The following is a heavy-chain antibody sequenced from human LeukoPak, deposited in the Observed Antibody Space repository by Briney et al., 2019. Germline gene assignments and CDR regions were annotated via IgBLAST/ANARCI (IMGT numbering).Heavy chain of an antibody. D-gene: IGHD3-10*01. CDR1: GFTFSSYS. Sequence: GGSLRLSCAASGFTFSSYSMNWVRQAPGKGLEWVSYISSSSSTIYYADSVKGRFTISRDNAKNSLYLQMNSLRAEDTAVYCCARGGFQGDYWGQGTLVTVSS. CDR2: ISSSSSTI. V-gene: IGHV3-48*01. CDR3: ARGGFQGDY. J-gene: IGHJ4*02.